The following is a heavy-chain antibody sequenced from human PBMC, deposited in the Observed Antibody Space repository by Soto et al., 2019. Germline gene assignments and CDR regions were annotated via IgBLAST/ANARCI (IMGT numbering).Heavy chain of an antibody. CDR1: GFTFSSYS. J-gene: IGHJ1*01. Sequence: EVQLVESGGGLVKPGGSLRLSCAASGFTFSSYSMNWVHQAPGKGLEWVSSISSSSSYIYYADSVKGRFTISRDNAKNSLYLQMNSLRAEDTAVYYCASLKYSSGWYGDFQHWGQGTLVTVSS. V-gene: IGHV3-21*01. D-gene: IGHD6-19*01. CDR3: ASLKYSSGWYGDFQH. CDR2: ISSSSSYI.